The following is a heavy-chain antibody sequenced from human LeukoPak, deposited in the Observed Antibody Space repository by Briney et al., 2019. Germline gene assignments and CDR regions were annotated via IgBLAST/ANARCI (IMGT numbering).Heavy chain of an antibody. D-gene: IGHD6-19*01. Sequence: SETLSLTCAVYGRSFSGYYWSWIRQPPGKGLEWIGEINHSGSTNYNPSLKSRVTISVDTSKNQFSLKLSSVTAADTAVYYCAARGIAVAANFDYWGQGTLVTVSS. CDR3: AARGIAVAANFDY. CDR2: INHSGST. CDR1: GRSFSGYY. V-gene: IGHV4-34*01. J-gene: IGHJ4*02.